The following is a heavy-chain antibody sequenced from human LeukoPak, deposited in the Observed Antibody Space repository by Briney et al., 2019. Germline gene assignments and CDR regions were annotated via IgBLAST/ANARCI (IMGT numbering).Heavy chain of an antibody. Sequence: ASVKVSCKASGYTFTGYYMHWVRQAPGQGLEWMGRINPNSGGTNYAQKFQGRVTMTRDMSISTAYMELSRLRSDDTAVYYCARAGRGLTMIVVVSVWGQGTLVTVSS. CDR1: GYTFTGYY. CDR2: INPNSGGT. D-gene: IGHD3-22*01. CDR3: ARAGRGLTMIVVVSV. J-gene: IGHJ4*02. V-gene: IGHV1-2*06.